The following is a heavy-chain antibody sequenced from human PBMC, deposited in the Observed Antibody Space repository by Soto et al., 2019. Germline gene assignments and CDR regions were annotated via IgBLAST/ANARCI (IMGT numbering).Heavy chain of an antibody. CDR1: GGSISSYY. CDR2: IYYSGST. J-gene: IGHJ6*02. Sequence: PSETLSLTCTVSGGSISSYYWSWIRQPPGKGLEWIGYIYYSGSTNYNPSLKSRVTISVDTSKNQFSLKLSSVTAADTAVYYCARGKRYGDYYYYCYGMDVWGRGTTVTVSS. CDR3: ARGKRYGDYYYYCYGMDV. D-gene: IGHD4-17*01. V-gene: IGHV4-59*01.